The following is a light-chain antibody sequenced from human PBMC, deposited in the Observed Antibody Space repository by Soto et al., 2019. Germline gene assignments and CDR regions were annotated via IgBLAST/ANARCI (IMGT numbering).Light chain of an antibody. CDR1: SSDVGSYDL. CDR2: EVS. CDR3: FSYTSSGTYV. J-gene: IGLJ1*01. V-gene: IGLV2-14*02. Sequence: QSALTQPASVSGSPGQSITISCTGTSSDVGSYDLVSWYQQHPGKAPKLIIYEVSNRPSGVSNRFSGSKSGNTASLTISGLQAEDETDYYCFSYTSSGTYVFGTGTKVTVL.